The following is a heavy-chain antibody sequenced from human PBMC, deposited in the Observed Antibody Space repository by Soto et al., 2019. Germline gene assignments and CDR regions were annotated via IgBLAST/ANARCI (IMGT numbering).Heavy chain of an antibody. Sequence: QVQLVQSGAEVKKPGASVKVSCKASGYTFTSYYIHWVRQAPEQGLEWIGIINPSGGSTSYAQKFQGRVTMTRDTSTSTVYMELSSLKSEDTAVYYCARDRVVAMIVDYYYMDVWGKGTTVTVSS. CDR1: GYTFTSYY. V-gene: IGHV1-46*03. D-gene: IGHD5-12*01. CDR2: INPSGGST. CDR3: ARDRVVAMIVDYYYMDV. J-gene: IGHJ6*03.